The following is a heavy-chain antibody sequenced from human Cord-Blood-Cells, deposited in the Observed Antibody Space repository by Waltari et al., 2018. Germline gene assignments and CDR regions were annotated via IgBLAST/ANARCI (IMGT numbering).Heavy chain of an antibody. D-gene: IGHD6-25*01. CDR2: LDPEDGER. CDR3: ATRAGPAAGPAGWFDP. CDR1: GYTLTELS. V-gene: IGHV1-24*01. J-gene: IGHJ5*02. Sequence: QVQLVQSGAEVKKPGASVKVSCKVSGYTLTELSMHWVRKAPGKGLEWMGGLDPEDGERSYERKFQGRVTMTEGTSTDTAYRELIGLRSGDTVVYYCATRAGPAAGPAGWFDPWGQGTLVTVSS.